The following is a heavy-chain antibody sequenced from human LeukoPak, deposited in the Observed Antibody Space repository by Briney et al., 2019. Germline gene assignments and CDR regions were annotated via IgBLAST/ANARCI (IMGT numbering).Heavy chain of an antibody. V-gene: IGHV3-30*18. CDR1: GFTFSIYG. D-gene: IGHD2-15*01. J-gene: IGHJ3*01. Sequence: GGSLRLSCAASGFTFSIYGMHWVRQAPGKGPEWVAAMSYDGTIKYYADSVKGRFPISRDNSRKTLSLSLKRLTIEDTAVYSCAKGMSFCSGGYCHCSGAFDVWGQGTMVTVSS. CDR2: MSYDGTIK. CDR3: AKGMSFCSGGYCHCSGAFDV.